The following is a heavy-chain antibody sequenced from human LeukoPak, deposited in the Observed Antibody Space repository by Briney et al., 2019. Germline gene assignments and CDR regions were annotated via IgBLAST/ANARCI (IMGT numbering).Heavy chain of an antibody. D-gene: IGHD6-19*01. CDR2: IRASGGST. V-gene: IGHV3-23*01. J-gene: IGHJ4*02. CDR3: ASSSSGWYNFDY. CDR1: GFTFSSYA. Sequence: GGSLRLSCAASGFTFSSYAMSWVRQAPGKGLEWVSAIRASGGSTFYADSVRGRFTISRDNSKNTLDLQMNNLRAEDTAVYYCASSSSGWYNFDYWGQGALVTVSS.